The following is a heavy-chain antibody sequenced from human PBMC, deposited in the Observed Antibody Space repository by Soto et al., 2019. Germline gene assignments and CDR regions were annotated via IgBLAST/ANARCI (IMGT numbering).Heavy chain of an antibody. V-gene: IGHV1-69*02. D-gene: IGHD5-12*01. CDR3: ARAPGMATTPQDKDY. CDR1: GGTFSSYT. J-gene: IGHJ4*02. Sequence: QVQLVQSGAEVKKPGSSVKVSCKASGGTFSSYTISWVRQAPGQGLEWMGRIIPILGIANYAQKFQGRVTITADKSTSTAYMELSSLRSEDTAVYYCARAPGMATTPQDKDYWGQGTLVTVSS. CDR2: IIPILGIA.